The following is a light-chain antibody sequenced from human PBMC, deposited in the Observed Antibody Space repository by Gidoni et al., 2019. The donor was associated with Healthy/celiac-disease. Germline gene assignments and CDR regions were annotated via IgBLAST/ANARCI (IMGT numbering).Light chain of an antibody. V-gene: IGKV2-28*01. CDR3: MQALQTELT. CDR2: LGS. Sequence: DIVMTPSPLSLPVTPGEPASISCRSSQSLLHSNGYNYLDWYLQKPGQSPQLLIYLGSNRASGVPDRFSGSGSGTDFTLKISRVEAEDVGVYYCMQALQTELTFGGGTKVEIK. CDR1: QSLLHSNGYNY. J-gene: IGKJ4*01.